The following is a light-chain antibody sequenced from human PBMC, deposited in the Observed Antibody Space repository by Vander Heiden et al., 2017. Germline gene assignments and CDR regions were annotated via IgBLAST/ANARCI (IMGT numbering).Light chain of an antibody. CDR2: GAS. CDR1: QSIRNH. J-gene: IGKJ2*01. CDR3: QQSDIIPYT. Sequence: DIQMTQSPSSLSASVGDRITITCRASQSIRNHLNWYQQKPGKAPKLLIYGASTLQSGVPSSFRGSVSGTDFTLTITSLQSEDFATYFCQQSDIIPYTFGPGTKLE. V-gene: IGKV1-39*01.